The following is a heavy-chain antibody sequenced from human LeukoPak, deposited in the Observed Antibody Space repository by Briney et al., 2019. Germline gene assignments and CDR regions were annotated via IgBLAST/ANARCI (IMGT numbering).Heavy chain of an antibody. CDR3: ARDPRPRIIAAVASRNVFDP. J-gene: IGHJ5*02. V-gene: IGHV1-24*01. Sequence: ASVKVSCKVSGYTLTELSIHWVRQAPGTGLEWMGGFDPEDGEPIYAQKFQGRVTMTRDTSTSTVYMELSSLRSEDTAVYYCARDPRPRIIAAVASRNVFDPWGQGTLVTVSS. D-gene: IGHD6-13*01. CDR1: GYTLTELS. CDR2: FDPEDGEP.